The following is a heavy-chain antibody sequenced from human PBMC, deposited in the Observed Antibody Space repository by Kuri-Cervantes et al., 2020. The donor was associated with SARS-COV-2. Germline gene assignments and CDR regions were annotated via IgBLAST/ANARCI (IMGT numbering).Heavy chain of an antibody. CDR2: ISSSSTI. J-gene: IGHJ6*02. D-gene: IGHD3-3*01. Sequence: GGSLRLSCAASGFTFSSYAMSWVRQAPGKGLEWVSSISSSSTIYYADSVKGRFTISRDNAKNSLYLQMNSLRAEDTAVYYCARGEVTMDMDVWGQGTTVTVSS. CDR1: GFTFSSYA. CDR3: ARGEVTMDMDV. V-gene: IGHV3-69-1*01.